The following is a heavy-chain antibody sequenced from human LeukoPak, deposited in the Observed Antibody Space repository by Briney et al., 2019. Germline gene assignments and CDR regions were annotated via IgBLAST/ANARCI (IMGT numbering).Heavy chain of an antibody. CDR3: ARETASKYYYDTGGYSDY. V-gene: IGHV4-34*01. J-gene: IGHJ4*02. Sequence: SETLSLTCAVYGGSFSGYYWSWIRQPPGKGLEWIGEINHSGSTNYNPSLKSRVTISVDTSKNQFSLKLSSVTAADTAVYYCARETASKYYYDTGGYSDYWGQGTLVTVSS. D-gene: IGHD3-22*01. CDR2: INHSGST. CDR1: GGSFSGYY.